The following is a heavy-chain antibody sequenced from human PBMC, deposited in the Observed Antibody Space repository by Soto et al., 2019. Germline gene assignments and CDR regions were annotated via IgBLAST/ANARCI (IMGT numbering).Heavy chain of an antibody. Sequence: SETLSLTCTVSGFSISSYYWSWIRQPPGKGLEWIGYIYYSGSTNYNPSLKSRVTISVDTSKNQFSLKLSSVTAADTAVYYCARVGYCSSTSCSPTHNWFDPWGQGTLVTVS. CDR3: ARVGYCSSTSCSPTHNWFDP. V-gene: IGHV4-59*01. D-gene: IGHD2-2*01. J-gene: IGHJ5*02. CDR1: GFSISSYY. CDR2: IYYSGST.